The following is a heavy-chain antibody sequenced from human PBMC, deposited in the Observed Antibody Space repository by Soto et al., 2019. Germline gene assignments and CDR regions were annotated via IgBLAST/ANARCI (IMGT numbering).Heavy chain of an antibody. J-gene: IGHJ5*02. V-gene: IGHV3-72*01. CDR1: GFTFSDHY. Sequence: VGSLRLSCAASGFTFSDHYMDWVRHSPGKGLEWVGRTRNKANSYTTEYAASVKGRFTISRDDSKNSLYLQMNSLKTEDTAVYYCARERDYCSGVSCYSGNYWFEPWGQGTLVNVSS. D-gene: IGHD2-15*01. CDR2: TRNKANSYTT. CDR3: ARERDYCSGVSCYSGNYWFEP.